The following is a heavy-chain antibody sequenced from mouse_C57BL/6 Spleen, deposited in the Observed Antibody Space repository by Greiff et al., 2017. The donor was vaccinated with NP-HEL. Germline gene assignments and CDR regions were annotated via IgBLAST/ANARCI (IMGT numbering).Heavy chain of an antibody. CDR1: GFTFSSYG. Sequence: EVHLVESGGDLVKPGGSLKLSCAASGFTFSSYGMSWVRQTPDKRLEWVATISSGGSYTYYPDSVKGRFTISRDNAKNTLYLQMSSLKSEDTAMYYCARPGNYRYYFDYWGQGTTLTVSS. CDR2: ISSGGSYT. V-gene: IGHV5-6*01. CDR3: ARPGNYRYYFDY. J-gene: IGHJ2*01. D-gene: IGHD2-1*01.